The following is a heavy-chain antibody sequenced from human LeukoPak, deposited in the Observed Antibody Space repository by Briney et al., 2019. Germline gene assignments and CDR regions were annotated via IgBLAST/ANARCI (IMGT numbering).Heavy chain of an antibody. CDR1: GYTFTGYY. D-gene: IGHD5-12*01. V-gene: IGHV1-2*02. CDR2: INPNSGGT. CDR3: ARVDSGYDFEYYFDY. J-gene: IGHJ4*02. Sequence: GASVKVSCKASGYTFTGYYMHWVRQAPGQGLEWMGWINPNSGGTNYAQKFQGRVTMTRDTSISTAYMEPSRLRSDDTAVYYCARVDSGYDFEYYFDYWGQGTLVTVSS.